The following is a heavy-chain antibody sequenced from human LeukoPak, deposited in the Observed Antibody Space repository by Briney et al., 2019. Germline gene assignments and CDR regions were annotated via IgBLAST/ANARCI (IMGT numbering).Heavy chain of an antibody. CDR2: INPNSGGT. J-gene: IGHJ4*02. CDR1: GYTFTGYY. CDR3: ARSRPYGDYLNFDY. D-gene: IGHD4-17*01. V-gene: IGHV1-2*02. Sequence: GASVKVSCKASGYTFTGYYMHWVRQAPGQGLEWMGWINPNSGGTNYAQKFQGRVTMTRDTSISTAYMELSRLRSDDTAVYYCARSRPYGDYLNFDYWGQGTLVTVSS.